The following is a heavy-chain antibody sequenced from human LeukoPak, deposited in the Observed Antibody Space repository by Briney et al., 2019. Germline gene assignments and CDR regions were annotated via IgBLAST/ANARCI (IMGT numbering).Heavy chain of an antibody. Sequence: GASVKVSCKASGYTFTTYGISWVRQAPGQGLEWMGWISGYNSNTNYAQKLQGRVTMTTDTSTGTAFMELRSLRSDDTAIYYCARSDFGGAADYWGQGTLVTVS. CDR2: ISGYNSNT. V-gene: IGHV1-18*01. CDR1: GYTFTTYG. CDR3: ARSDFGGAADY. J-gene: IGHJ4*02. D-gene: IGHD4-23*01.